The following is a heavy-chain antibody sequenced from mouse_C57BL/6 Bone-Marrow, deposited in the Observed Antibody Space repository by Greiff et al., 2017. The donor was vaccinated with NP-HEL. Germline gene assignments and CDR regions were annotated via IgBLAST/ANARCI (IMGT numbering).Heavy chain of an antibody. CDR3: ASHYYDYDGFAY. CDR1: GFTFSDYY. CDR2: ISNGGGST. Sequence: EVQVVESGGGLVQPVGSLKLSCAASGFTFSDYYMYWVRQTPEKRLEWVAYISNGGGSTYYPDTVKGRFTISRDNAKNTLYLKMSRLKSEDTAMYYCASHYYDYDGFAYWGQGTLVTVSA. D-gene: IGHD2-4*01. V-gene: IGHV5-12*01. J-gene: IGHJ3*01.